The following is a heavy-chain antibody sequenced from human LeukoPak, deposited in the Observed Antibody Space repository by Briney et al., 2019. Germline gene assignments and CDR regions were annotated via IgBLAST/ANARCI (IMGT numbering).Heavy chain of an antibody. CDR3: ARDGGTVTTHFDY. Sequence: GGSLRLSCAASGFTFSTYNMNWVRQAPGKGLEWVSSISGSSSYIYYADSVKGRFTISRDNAKNSLYLQMNSLRAEDTAVYYCARDGGTVTTHFDYWGQGTLVTVSS. CDR2: ISGSSSYI. CDR1: GFTFSTYN. D-gene: IGHD4-17*01. J-gene: IGHJ4*02. V-gene: IGHV3-21*01.